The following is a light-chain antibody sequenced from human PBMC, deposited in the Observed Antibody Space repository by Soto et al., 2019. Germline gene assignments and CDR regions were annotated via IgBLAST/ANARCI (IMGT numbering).Light chain of an antibody. CDR2: KAS. CDR3: QVLNSYLIT. J-gene: IGKJ5*01. V-gene: IGKV1-17*01. CDR1: QDISNY. Sequence: IEMTQSPTSLSASVGDRVTITCQASQDISNYLNWYQQKPGKAPKLLIYKASSLESGVPSRFSGSGSGTKFTLTISSLQPEDFASYYCQVLNSYLITFGQGTRLEIK.